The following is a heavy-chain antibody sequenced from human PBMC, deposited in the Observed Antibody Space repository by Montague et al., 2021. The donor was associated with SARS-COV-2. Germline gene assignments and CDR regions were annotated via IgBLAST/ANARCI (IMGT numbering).Heavy chain of an antibody. Sequence: SETLSLTCAVYGGSFNNSSWTWICQAQGKGLEWIGEMAQGGATNYSPSLRLRLTLSVAPSKNQFSLRLRPVTAADTAVYFCARGQRQRFSVFGVLAGGPELKHYALDVWGLGITVTVS. D-gene: IGHD3-3*01. V-gene: IGHV4-34*01. CDR1: GGSFNNSS. J-gene: IGHJ6*02. CDR3: ARGQRQRFSVFGVLAGGPELKHYALDV. CDR2: MAQGGAT.